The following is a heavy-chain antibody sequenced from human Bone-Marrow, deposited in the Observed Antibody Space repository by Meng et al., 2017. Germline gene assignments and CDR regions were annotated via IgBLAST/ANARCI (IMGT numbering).Heavy chain of an antibody. CDR1: GFTFSSYE. J-gene: IGHJ3*02. Sequence: GESLKISCAASGFTFSSYEMNWVRQAPGKGLEWVSYISSSGSTIYYADSVKGRFTISRDNAKNSLYLQMNSLRAEDTAVYYCARDRPTVRWHGVGDIWGQGTMVTVSS. V-gene: IGHV3-48*03. CDR3: ARDRPTVRWHGVGDI. CDR2: ISSSGSTI. D-gene: IGHD4-17*01.